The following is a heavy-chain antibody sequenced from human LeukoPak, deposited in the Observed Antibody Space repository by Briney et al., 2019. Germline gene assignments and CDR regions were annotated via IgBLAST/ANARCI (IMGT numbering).Heavy chain of an antibody. CDR2: FDPEDGET. J-gene: IGHJ4*02. CDR1: GYTLTELS. CDR3: ATAIPMYSNYQYYFDY. V-gene: IGHV1-24*01. D-gene: IGHD4-11*01. Sequence: ASVKVSCKVSGYTLTELSMHWVRQAPRKGLEWMGGFDPEDGETIYAQKFQGRVTMTEDTSTDTAYMELSSLRSEDTAVYYCATAIPMYSNYQYYFDYWGQGTLVTVSS.